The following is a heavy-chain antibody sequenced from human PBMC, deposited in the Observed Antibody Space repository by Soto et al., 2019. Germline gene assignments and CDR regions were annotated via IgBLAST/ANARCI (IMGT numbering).Heavy chain of an antibody. CDR3: AIRGLAAAGYMDV. Sequence: PSETLSLTCAVSGGSISSSNWWSWVRQPPGKGLEWIGEIYHSGSTNYNPSLKSRVTISVDKSKNQFSLKLSSVTAADTAVYYCAIRGLAAAGYMDVWGQGTTVTVSS. V-gene: IGHV4-4*02. CDR2: IYHSGST. CDR1: GGSISSSNW. J-gene: IGHJ6*02. D-gene: IGHD6-13*01.